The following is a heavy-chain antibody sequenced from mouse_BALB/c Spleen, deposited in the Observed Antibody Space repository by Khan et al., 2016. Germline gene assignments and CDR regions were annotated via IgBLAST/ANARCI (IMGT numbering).Heavy chain of an antibody. CDR3: ASNYAMDY. CDR2: IWAGGRQ. J-gene: IGHJ4*01. Sequence: VQLKESGPGLVAPSQSLSITCTVSGFSLTSYGVHWVRQPPGKGLEWLGVIWAGGRQNYNSALNARLRISKDNSKSQVILKMKSLQTDDTAMYDCASNYAMDYWGQGTSVTVSS. V-gene: IGHV2-9*02. CDR1: GFSLTSYG.